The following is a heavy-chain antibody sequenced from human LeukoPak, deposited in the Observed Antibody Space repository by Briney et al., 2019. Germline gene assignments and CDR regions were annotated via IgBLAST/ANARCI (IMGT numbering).Heavy chain of an antibody. J-gene: IGHJ3*02. CDR2: ISGSGSST. Sequence: PGGSLRLSCAASGFTFSSYAMSWVRQAPGKGLEWVSAISGSGSSTYYADSVKGRFTISRDNSKNTLYMQMNRLRAEDTAVYYCAKDRAIHLVPYYLAPDIWGQGTVVTVSS. D-gene: IGHD5-18*01. CDR3: AKDRAIHLVPYYLAPDI. V-gene: IGHV3-23*01. CDR1: GFTFSSYA.